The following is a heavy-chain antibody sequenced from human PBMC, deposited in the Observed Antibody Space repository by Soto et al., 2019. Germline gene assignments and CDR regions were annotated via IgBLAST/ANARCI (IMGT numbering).Heavy chain of an antibody. CDR2: IYYSGST. CDR1: GGSISSYY. D-gene: IGHD6-19*01. Sequence: PSETLSLTCTVSGGSISSYYWSWIRQPPGKGLEWIGYIYYSGSTNYNPSLKSRVTISVDTSKNQFSLKLSSVTAADTTVYYCARDRAVAGVGWLDLWGQGTLVTVSS. CDR3: ARDRAVAGVGWLDL. V-gene: IGHV4-59*01. J-gene: IGHJ5*02.